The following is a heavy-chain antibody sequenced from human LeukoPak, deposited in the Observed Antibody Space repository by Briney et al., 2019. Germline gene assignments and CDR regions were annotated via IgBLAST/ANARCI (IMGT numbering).Heavy chain of an antibody. CDR3: ARVWDYFRELLYRHSNWFDP. CDR2: INWNGGST. J-gene: IGHJ5*02. V-gene: IGHV3-20*04. D-gene: IGHD3-10*01. Sequence: GGSLRLSCAASGFTFDDYGMIWVRQAPGKGLEWVSGINWNGGSTGYADSVKGRFTISRDNAKNSLYVQMNSLRAEDTALYYCARVWDYFRELLYRHSNWFDPWGQGTLVTVSS. CDR1: GFTFDDYG.